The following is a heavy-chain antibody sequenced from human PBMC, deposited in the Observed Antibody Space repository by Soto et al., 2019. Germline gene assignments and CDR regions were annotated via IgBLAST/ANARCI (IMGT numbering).Heavy chain of an antibody. Sequence: QVQLVQSGDEVKKPGASVKVSCKASGYIFVNYGIAWVQQAPGQGLEWMGWISPYTGNTHSATKIQGRLTMTTDTSTSAVYMDLGSLTSDDTAVYYCVMVDNYVTPTPQDVWGQGTTVTVSS. CDR2: ISPYTGNT. D-gene: IGHD3-16*01. V-gene: IGHV1-18*01. CDR1: GYIFVNYG. J-gene: IGHJ6*02. CDR3: VMVDNYVTPTPQDV.